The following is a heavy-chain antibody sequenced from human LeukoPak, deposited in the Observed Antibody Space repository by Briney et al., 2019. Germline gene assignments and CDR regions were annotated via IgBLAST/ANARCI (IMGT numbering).Heavy chain of an antibody. CDR3: ARGDITWYAWYFDY. CDR2: IKQDESEK. Sequence: GGSLRLSCAASGLTFSNYWMSWVRQAPGKGLEWVANIKQDESEKYYVASVRGRFTISRDNAKNSLYLQMNSLRADDTAVYYCARGDITWYAWYFDYWGQGTLVTVSS. CDR1: GLTFSNYW. D-gene: IGHD6-13*01. V-gene: IGHV3-7*01. J-gene: IGHJ4*02.